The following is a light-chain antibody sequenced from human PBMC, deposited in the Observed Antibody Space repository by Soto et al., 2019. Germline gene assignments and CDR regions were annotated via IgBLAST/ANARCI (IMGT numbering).Light chain of an antibody. CDR2: LGS. CDR3: MQALQTPFT. CDR1: QSLLHSNGYNY. J-gene: IGKJ2*01. Sequence: DIVMTQSPLSLPVTPGEPASISCRSSQSLLHSNGYNYLDWYLQKPGQSPQLLIYLGSNRASGVXDXXSGSGSGTDFTLKISRVEAEDVGIYYCMQALQTPFTFGRGTKLEIK. V-gene: IGKV2-28*01.